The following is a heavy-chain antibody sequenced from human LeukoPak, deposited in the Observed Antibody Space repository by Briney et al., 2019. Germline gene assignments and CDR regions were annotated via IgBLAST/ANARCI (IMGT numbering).Heavy chain of an antibody. D-gene: IGHD2-2*01. CDR2: IYYSGST. Sequence: PSETLSLTCTVSGDSVSTDDYFWSWIRQPPGKGLEWIGYIYYSGSTNYSPSLKSRVTISVDTSKNQFSLKLSSVTAADTAVYYCARSGDIVVVPAAQFYFDYWGQGTLVTVSS. V-gene: IGHV4-61*08. CDR3: ARSGDIVVVPAAQFYFDY. CDR1: GDSVSTDDYF. J-gene: IGHJ4*02.